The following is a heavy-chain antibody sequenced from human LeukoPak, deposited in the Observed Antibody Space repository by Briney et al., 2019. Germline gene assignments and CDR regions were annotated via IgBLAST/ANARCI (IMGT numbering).Heavy chain of an antibody. J-gene: IGHJ4*02. V-gene: IGHV4-59*06. CDR1: GGSISSYY. Sequence: NSSETLSLTCTVSGGSISSYYWSWIRQHPGKGLEWIGYIYYSGSTYYNPSLKSRVTISVDTSKNQFSLKLSSVTAADTAVYYCARIDYGDYVFDYWGQGTLVTVSS. D-gene: IGHD4-17*01. CDR2: IYYSGST. CDR3: ARIDYGDYVFDY.